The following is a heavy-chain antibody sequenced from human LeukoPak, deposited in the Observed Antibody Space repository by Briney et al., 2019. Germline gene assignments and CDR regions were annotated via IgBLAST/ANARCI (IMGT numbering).Heavy chain of an antibody. CDR2: IIPIFGTA. Sequence: SVKVSCKASGGTFRSYAISWVRQAAGQGLEWMGGIIPIFGTANYAQKFQGRVTITADESTSTAYMELSSLRSEDTAVYYCARCPYSYGLFEWFDPWGQGTLVTVSS. J-gene: IGHJ5*02. CDR3: ARCPYSYGLFEWFDP. D-gene: IGHD5-18*01. CDR1: GGTFRSYA. V-gene: IGHV1-69*13.